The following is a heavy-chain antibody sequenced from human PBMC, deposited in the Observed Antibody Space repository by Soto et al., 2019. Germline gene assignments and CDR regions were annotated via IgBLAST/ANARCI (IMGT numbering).Heavy chain of an antibody. Sequence: SETLSLTCAVYGGSFSGYYWSWIRQPPGKGLEWIGEINHSGSTNYNPSLKSRVTISVDTSKNQFSLKLSSVTAPDTAVYYCARGRAQQLVGRSFGPWGQGNLVTVSS. J-gene: IGHJ5*02. CDR2: INHSGST. CDR3: ARGRAQQLVGRSFGP. CDR1: GGSFSGYY. D-gene: IGHD6-13*01. V-gene: IGHV4-34*01.